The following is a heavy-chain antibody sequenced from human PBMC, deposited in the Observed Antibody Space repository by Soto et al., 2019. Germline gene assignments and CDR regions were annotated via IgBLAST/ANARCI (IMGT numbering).Heavy chain of an antibody. CDR1: GYTFTNNG. D-gene: IGHD1-1*01. CDR2: ISGYNANT. Sequence: QVQLVQSGGEVRKPGASVKVSCKTSGYTFTNNGINWVRQAPGQGLEWMGWISGYNANTQYAQKFQGRVTLTTETLTSTDFMELRSLRSDDTAVFYCARGSTPYKMDVWGQGTTVTVSS. V-gene: IGHV1-18*04. J-gene: IGHJ6*02. CDR3: ARGSTPYKMDV.